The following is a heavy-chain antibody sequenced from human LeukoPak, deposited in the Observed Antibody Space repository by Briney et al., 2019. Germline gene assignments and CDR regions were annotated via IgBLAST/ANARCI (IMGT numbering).Heavy chain of an antibody. J-gene: IGHJ4*02. Sequence: ASVKVSLKASGFSLFNYGITWVRQSPRQPLEWMRWVSAYNGYTNYAHKFQGRVTITTDTSTSTAYMEVRSLTSDDTAVYYCARASYCRSISCLHGSRSGPDYWGQGTLVTVSS. CDR3: ARASYCRSISCLHGSRSGPDY. V-gene: IGHV1-18*01. CDR2: VSAYNGYT. D-gene: IGHD2-2*01. CDR1: GFSLFNYG.